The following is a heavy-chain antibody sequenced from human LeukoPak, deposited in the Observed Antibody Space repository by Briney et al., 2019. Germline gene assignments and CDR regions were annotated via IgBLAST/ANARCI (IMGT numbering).Heavy chain of an antibody. CDR1: GFTFSSYE. V-gene: IGHV3-48*03. J-gene: IGHJ4*02. CDR3: ARDKSGRNSYEFDY. D-gene: IGHD5-18*01. CDR2: ISSSGSTI. Sequence: GGSLRLSCAASGFTFSSYEMNWVRQAPGKGLEWVSYISSSGSTIYYADSVKGRFTISRDNAKNSLYLQMNSLRAEDTAVYYCARDKSGRNSYEFDYWGQGTLVTASS.